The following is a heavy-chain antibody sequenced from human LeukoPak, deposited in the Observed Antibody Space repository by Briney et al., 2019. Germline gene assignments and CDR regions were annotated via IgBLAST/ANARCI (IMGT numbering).Heavy chain of an antibody. J-gene: IGHJ4*02. CDR3: ARERYTAYGNFDY. CDR2: INPNSGDT. D-gene: IGHD5-12*01. Sequence: ASVKVSCKASGYTFTNHPMHWVRQAPGQGLEWMGWINPNSGDTNYVQKFQGRVTMTRDPSISTAYMELSGLRADDTAVYYCARERYTAYGNFDYWGPGTQVTVSS. CDR1: GYTFTNHP. V-gene: IGHV1-2*02.